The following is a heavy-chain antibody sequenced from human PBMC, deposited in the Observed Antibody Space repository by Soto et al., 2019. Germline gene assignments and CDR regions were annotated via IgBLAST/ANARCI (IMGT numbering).Heavy chain of an antibody. Sequence: SETLSLTCTVSGGSISSGGFYWSWIRQYPGKGLEWIGYIYYSGSTYYNPSLKSRVTISVDTSKNQFSLKLSSVTAADTAVYYCARYDGSATPVTNFDCWGQGTLVTVSS. CDR3: ARYDGSATPVTNFDC. CDR2: IYYSGST. CDR1: GGSISSGGFY. V-gene: IGHV4-31*03. J-gene: IGHJ4*02. D-gene: IGHD1-1*01.